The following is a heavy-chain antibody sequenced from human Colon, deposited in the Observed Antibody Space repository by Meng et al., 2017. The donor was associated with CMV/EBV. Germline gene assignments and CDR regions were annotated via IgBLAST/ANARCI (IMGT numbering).Heavy chain of an antibody. CDR2: IKQDGSEK. V-gene: IGHV3-7*01. CDR1: GLTFSDSF. CDR3: ARLVVGDNDYFDY. J-gene: IGHJ4*02. Sequence: YLRLSCTASGLTFSDSFMSWVRQAPGKGLEWVANIKQDGSEKFYVDSVKGRFTISRDNARKSVYLQMDSLRAEDTAVYYCARLVVGDNDYFDYWGQGTLVTVSS. D-gene: IGHD2-15*01.